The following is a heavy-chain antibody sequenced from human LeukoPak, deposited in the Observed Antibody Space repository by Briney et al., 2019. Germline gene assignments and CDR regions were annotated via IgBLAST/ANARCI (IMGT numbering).Heavy chain of an antibody. Sequence: KPSETLSLTCTVSGGSISSNSNYWAWIRQPPGRGLEWIGSISYGGSTYYSPSLESRVTISVDTSKNQFPLRLSSVTAADTAVYYCARQALWFFDHWGQGTLVTVSS. CDR1: GGSISSNSNY. D-gene: IGHD2-21*01. CDR2: ISYGGST. CDR3: ARQALWFFDH. V-gene: IGHV4-39*01. J-gene: IGHJ4*02.